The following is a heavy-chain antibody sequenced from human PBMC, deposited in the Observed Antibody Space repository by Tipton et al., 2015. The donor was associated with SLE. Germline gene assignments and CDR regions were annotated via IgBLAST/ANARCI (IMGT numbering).Heavy chain of an antibody. CDR1: GFSFEDYA. CDR3: ARDCSTASCNGLDV. V-gene: IGHV3-9*01. CDR2: ISWSSVTL. J-gene: IGHJ6*02. D-gene: IGHD2-15*01. Sequence: SLRLSCVASGFSFEDYAMHWVRQVPGKGLEWVSGISWSSVTLGYVGSVKGRFTISRDNAKNSLFLQMSSLRAEDTAVYYCARDCSTASCNGLDVWGQGTSVTVSS.